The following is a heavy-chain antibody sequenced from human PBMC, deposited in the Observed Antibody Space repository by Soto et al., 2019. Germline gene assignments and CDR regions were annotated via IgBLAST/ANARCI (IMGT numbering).Heavy chain of an antibody. J-gene: IGHJ6*02. CDR3: AHVLVVVANYGMDV. CDR2: IYWDDDK. V-gene: IGHV2-5*02. CDR1: GFSLSTSGVG. D-gene: IGHD2-15*01. Sequence: QITLKESGPTLVKPTQTLTLTCTFSGFSLSTSGVGVGWIRQPPGKALEWLALIYWDDDKRYSPSLTSRLTISKDTXXNQVVLTMTNMDPVDTATYYCAHVLVVVANYGMDVWGQGTTVTVSS.